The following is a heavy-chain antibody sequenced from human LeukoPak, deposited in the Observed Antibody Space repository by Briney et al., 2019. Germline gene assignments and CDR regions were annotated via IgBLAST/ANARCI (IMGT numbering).Heavy chain of an antibody. CDR3: ARGLGRGSWYTDY. Sequence: PSETLSLTCAVYGGSSSGYYWSWIRQPPGKGLEWIGEINHSGSTNYNPSLKSRVTISVDTSKNQFSLKLSSVTAADTAVYYCARGLGRGSWYTDYWGQGTLVTVS. CDR1: GGSSSGYY. J-gene: IGHJ4*02. CDR2: INHSGST. D-gene: IGHD6-13*01. V-gene: IGHV4-34*01.